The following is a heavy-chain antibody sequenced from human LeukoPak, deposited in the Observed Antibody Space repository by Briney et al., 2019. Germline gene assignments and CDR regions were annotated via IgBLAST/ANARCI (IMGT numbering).Heavy chain of an antibody. V-gene: IGHV3-9*01. D-gene: IGHD4/OR15-4a*01. CDR3: ARRAGAYSHPYDY. CDR1: GFTFDDHA. CDR2: ISWNSGNT. Sequence: GGSLRLSCAASGFTFDDHAMHWVRQAPGKGLEWVAGISWNSGNTGYADSVKGRFTISRDNSKNTLYLQMNSLRAEDTAVYYCARRAGAYSHPYDYWGQGTLVTVSS. J-gene: IGHJ4*02.